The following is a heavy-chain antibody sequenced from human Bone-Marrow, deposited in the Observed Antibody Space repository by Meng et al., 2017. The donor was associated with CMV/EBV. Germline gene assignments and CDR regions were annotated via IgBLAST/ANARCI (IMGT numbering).Heavy chain of an antibody. V-gene: IGHV1-18*01. Sequence: ASVKVSCKASGYTFTSYGISWVRQAPGQGLEWMGWISAYNGNTNYAQKLQGRVTMTTDTSTSTAYMELSSLRSEDTAVYYCAREVCSSTSCYYYYGMDVWGQGTTVTLSS. D-gene: IGHD2-2*01. CDR2: ISAYNGNT. CDR3: AREVCSSTSCYYYYGMDV. J-gene: IGHJ6*02. CDR1: GYTFTSYG.